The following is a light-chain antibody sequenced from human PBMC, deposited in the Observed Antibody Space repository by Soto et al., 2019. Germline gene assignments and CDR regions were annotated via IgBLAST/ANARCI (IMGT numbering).Light chain of an antibody. V-gene: IGKV3-20*01. CDR3: QQYSSSPPLT. Sequence: EIVLPQSPGTLSLSPGERATLSCRASQSVSSNYLAWYQQKPGQAPRLLIYGASSRATGIPDRFSGSGSGTDFTLTISRLEPEDFAVYSCQQYSSSPPLTFGGGTKVDIK. CDR2: GAS. J-gene: IGKJ4*01. CDR1: QSVSSNY.